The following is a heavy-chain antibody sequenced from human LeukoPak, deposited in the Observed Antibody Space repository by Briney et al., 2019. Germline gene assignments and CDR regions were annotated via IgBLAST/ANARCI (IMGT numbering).Heavy chain of an antibody. J-gene: IGHJ4*02. CDR3: ARAEYYYGSGSYDS. CDR1: GGSISSGGYS. Sequence: SETLSLTCAVSGGSISSGGYSWSWIRQPPGKGLEWIGYIYHNGSTYYNPSLKSRVTISEDTSKNQFSLKLSSVTAADTAVYYCARAEYYYGSGSYDSWGQGTLVTVSS. V-gene: IGHV4-30-4*07. D-gene: IGHD3-10*01. CDR2: IYHNGST.